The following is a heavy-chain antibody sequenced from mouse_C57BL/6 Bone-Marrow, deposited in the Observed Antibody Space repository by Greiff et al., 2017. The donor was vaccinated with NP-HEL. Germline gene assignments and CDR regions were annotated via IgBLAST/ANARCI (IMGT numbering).Heavy chain of an antibody. CDR2: IDPETGGT. CDR3: TQNWDEVYWYFDV. Sequence: QVQLQQSGAELVRPGASVTLSCKASGYTFTDYEMHWVKQTPVHGLEWIGAIDPETGGTAYNQKFKGKAILTADKSSSTAYMELRSLTSEDSAVHYCTQNWDEVYWYFDVWGTGTTVTVSS. J-gene: IGHJ1*03. V-gene: IGHV1-15*01. D-gene: IGHD4-1*01. CDR1: GYTFTDYE.